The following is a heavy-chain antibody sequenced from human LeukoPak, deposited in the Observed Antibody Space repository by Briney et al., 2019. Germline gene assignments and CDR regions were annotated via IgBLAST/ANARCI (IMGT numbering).Heavy chain of an antibody. CDR1: GYTLTELS. J-gene: IGHJ4*02. V-gene: IGHV1-24*01. D-gene: IGHD3-16*02. Sequence: ASVKVSRKVSGYTLTELSMHWVRQAPGKGLEWMGGFDPEDGETIYAQKFQGRVTMTEDTSTDTAYMELSSLRSEDTAVYYCATDSTLYPYYFDYWGQGTLVTVSS. CDR2: FDPEDGET. CDR3: ATDSTLYPYYFDY.